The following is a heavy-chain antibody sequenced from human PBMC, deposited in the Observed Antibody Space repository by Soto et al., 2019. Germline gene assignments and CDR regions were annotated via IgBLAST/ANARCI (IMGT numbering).Heavy chain of an antibody. CDR3: AKDLRRGLPPDSAP. D-gene: IGHD2-21*01. Sequence: ASVKVSCKASGYTFNSYAMHWVRQAPGQRLEWMGWINAGNGNTKYSQKFQGRVTITRDTSASTAYMELSSLRSEDTAVYYCAKDLRRGLPPDSAPRGKGTSVPVTS. V-gene: IGHV1-3*01. CDR2: INAGNGNT. CDR1: GYTFNSYA. J-gene: IGHJ1*01.